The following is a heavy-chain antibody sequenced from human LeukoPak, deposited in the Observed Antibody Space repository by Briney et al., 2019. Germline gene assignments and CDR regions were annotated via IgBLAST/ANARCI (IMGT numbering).Heavy chain of an antibody. CDR1: GYTFTSYA. J-gene: IGHJ3*02. Sequence: ASVKVSCKASGYTFTSYAMHWVRQAPGQRLEWMGWISAYNGNTNYAQKSQGRVTMTTDTSTFTAYMELRSLRSDDTAVYYCARDREQYYYGVFDIWGQGTMVTVSS. CDR3: ARDREQYYYGVFDI. D-gene: IGHD3-10*01. V-gene: IGHV1-18*01. CDR2: ISAYNGNT.